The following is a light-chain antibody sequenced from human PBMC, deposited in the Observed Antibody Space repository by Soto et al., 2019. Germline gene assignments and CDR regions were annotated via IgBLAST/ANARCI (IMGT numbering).Light chain of an antibody. J-gene: IGLJ2*01. CDR2: NNG. V-gene: IGLV1-44*01. CDR3: SAWDDSLVVV. Sequence: QSVLTQPPSASGTPGHRVTISCSGSSSNIGRNTVSWYQHLPRTAPKLLIYNNGQRPSGVPDRFSASKSGTSASLAISGLQTEDESDYYCSAWDDSLVVVFSGGTKVTVL. CDR1: SSNIGRNT.